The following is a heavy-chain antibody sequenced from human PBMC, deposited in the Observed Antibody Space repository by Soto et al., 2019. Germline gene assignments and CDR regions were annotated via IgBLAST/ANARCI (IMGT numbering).Heavy chain of an antibody. CDR1: GGSISSYY. D-gene: IGHD6-13*01. V-gene: IGHV4-59*01. CDR3: ARDYGIAAADMGRIYYYYGMDV. Sequence: SETLSLTCTVSGGSISSYYWSWIRQPPGKGLEWIGYIYYSGSTNYNPSLKSRVTISVDTSKNQFSLKLSSVTAADTAVYYCARDYGIAAADMGRIYYYYGMDVWGQGTTVTVSS. CDR2: IYYSGST. J-gene: IGHJ6*02.